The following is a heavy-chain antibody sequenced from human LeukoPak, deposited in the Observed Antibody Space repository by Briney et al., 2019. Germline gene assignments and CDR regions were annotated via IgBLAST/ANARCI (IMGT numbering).Heavy chain of an antibody. J-gene: IGHJ4*02. Sequence: GESLKISCAASGFTVSSNYMSWVRQAPGKGLEWVSVIYSGGSTYYADSVKGRFTISRHNSKNTLYLQMNSLRAEDTAVYYCARERYYYDSSGPETVCYFDYWGQGTLVTVSS. CDR1: GFTVSSNY. D-gene: IGHD3-22*01. CDR3: ARERYYYDSSGPETVCYFDY. CDR2: IYSGGST. V-gene: IGHV3-53*04.